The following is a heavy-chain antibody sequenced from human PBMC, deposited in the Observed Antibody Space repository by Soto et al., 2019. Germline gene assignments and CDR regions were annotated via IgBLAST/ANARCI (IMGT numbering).Heavy chain of an antibody. CDR2: IYYTGST. J-gene: IGHJ4*02. Sequence: SETLSLTCTVSGVSVNSDDYYWSWIRQPPGKGLEWIGYIYYTGSTTYNPSLKSRVTISLDTSRNHFSLSLSSVTAADTAVFYCAREYSNSPEAFDFWGQGTLVTVSS. CDR3: AREYSNSPEAFDF. CDR1: GVSVNSDDYY. V-gene: IGHV4-61*03. D-gene: IGHD6-6*01.